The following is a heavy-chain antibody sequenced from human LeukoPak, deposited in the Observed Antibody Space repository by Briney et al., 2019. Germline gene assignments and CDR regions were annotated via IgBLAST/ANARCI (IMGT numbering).Heavy chain of an antibody. V-gene: IGHV5-51*01. J-gene: IGHJ5*02. CDR2: IYPGDSDT. D-gene: IGHD6-25*01. CDR1: GYSFTSYW. Sequence: GESLKSSCKGFGYSFTSYWIGRVRQMPGKGLEWMGIIYPGDSDTRYSPSFQGQVTISADKSISTAYLQWSSLKASDTAMYYCARHSSSGWFDPWGQGTPVIVSS. CDR3: ARHSSSGWFDP.